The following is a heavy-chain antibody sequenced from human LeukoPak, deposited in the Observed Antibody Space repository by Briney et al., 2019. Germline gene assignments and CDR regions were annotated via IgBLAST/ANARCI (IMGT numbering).Heavy chain of an antibody. CDR1: GGSFSGYY. CDR2: INHSGST. V-gene: IGHV4-34*01. Sequence: SETLSLTCAVYGGSFSGYYWSWIRQPPGKGLEWIGEINHSGSTNYNPSLKSRVTISVDTSKNQFSPKLSSVTAADTAVYYCARGPRYCSGGSCYQYYYYYMDVWGKGTTVTVSS. CDR3: ARGPRYCSGGSCYQYYYYYMDV. D-gene: IGHD2-15*01. J-gene: IGHJ6*03.